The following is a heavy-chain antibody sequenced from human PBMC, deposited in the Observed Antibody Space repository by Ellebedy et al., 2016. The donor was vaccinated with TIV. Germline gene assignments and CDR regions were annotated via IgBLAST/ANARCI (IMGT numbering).Heavy chain of an antibody. J-gene: IGHJ4*02. Sequence: SLKISCAASGFTFDDYAMHWVRQAPGKGLEWVSGISWNGGTITYADSVKGRFTTSRDNAKNSLHLQMNNLKAEDTAFYYCAKGRSGSYSIFDYWGQGNLVTVSS. V-gene: IGHV3-9*01. D-gene: IGHD3-22*01. CDR3: AKGRSGSYSIFDY. CDR1: GFTFDDYA. CDR2: ISWNGGTI.